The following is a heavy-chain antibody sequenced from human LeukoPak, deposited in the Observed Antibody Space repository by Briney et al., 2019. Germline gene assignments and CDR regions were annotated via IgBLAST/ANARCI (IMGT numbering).Heavy chain of an antibody. Sequence: PGGSLRLSCAASGFTFSSYAMSWVRQAPGKGLEWVSAISGSGGSTYYADSVKGRFTISRDNSKNTLYLQMNSLRAEDTAVYYCAKIGGHMVRGVIDEYYFDYWGQGTLVTVSS. J-gene: IGHJ4*02. CDR3: AKIGGHMVRGVIDEYYFDY. V-gene: IGHV3-23*01. CDR2: ISGSGGST. D-gene: IGHD3-10*01. CDR1: GFTFSSYA.